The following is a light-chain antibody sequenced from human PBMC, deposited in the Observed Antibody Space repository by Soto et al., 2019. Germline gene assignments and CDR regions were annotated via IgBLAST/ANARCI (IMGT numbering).Light chain of an antibody. Sequence: QSVLTQPPSASGTPGQRVSITCSGSHSNIGSNSVHWYQQVPGMAPKLLVYKSDQRPSGVPDRFSGSKSVTSASLAISGLRAEDEAEYYCETWDDGLSGVLFGGGTKLTVL. CDR3: ETWDDGLSGVL. V-gene: IGLV1-47*01. CDR2: KSD. J-gene: IGLJ2*01. CDR1: HSNIGSNS.